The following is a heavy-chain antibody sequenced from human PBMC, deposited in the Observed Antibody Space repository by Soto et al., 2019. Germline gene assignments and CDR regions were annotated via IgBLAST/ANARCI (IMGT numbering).Heavy chain of an antibody. CDR3: AKEQTMVRGVKVLYYYGMDV. CDR2: ISYDGSNK. J-gene: IGHJ6*02. Sequence: QVQLVESGGGVVQPGRSLRLSCAASGFTFSSYGMHWVRQAPGKGLEWVAIISYDGSNKYYAGSVKGRFTISRDNSKNTLYLQMNSLRPEDTAVYYGAKEQTMVRGVKVLYYYGMDVWGRGTTVTVSS. V-gene: IGHV3-30*18. CDR1: GFTFSSYG. D-gene: IGHD3-10*01.